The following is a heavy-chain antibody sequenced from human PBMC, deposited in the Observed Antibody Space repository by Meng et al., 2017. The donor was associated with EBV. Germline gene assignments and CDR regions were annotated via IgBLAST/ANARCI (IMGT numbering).Heavy chain of an antibody. J-gene: IGHJ4*02. CDR3: VRGPPVGVPGPGDY. Sequence: QVQRVQSGVDEKNPGTSVKVSCKASVYAFTSYIFHWVRQAPGQRLEWLGWINVGVGYTKYSQKFQGRVTISSDTSATTGYMELSSLRSEDTAVYYCVRGPPVGVPGPGDYWGQGTLVTVSS. CDR2: INVGVGYT. V-gene: IGHV1-3*05. D-gene: IGHD2-21*01. CDR1: VYAFTSYI.